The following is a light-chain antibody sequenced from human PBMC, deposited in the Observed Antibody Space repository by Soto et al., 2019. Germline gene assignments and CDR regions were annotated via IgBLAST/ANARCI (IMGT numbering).Light chain of an antibody. CDR2: DNN. Sequence: QSALTQPPSVSGAPGQRVTISCTGSSSNIGAGYDVHWYQQHPGTAPKLLIYDNNNRPSGVPDRFSGSKSDTSASLAITGLQAEDEADYYCQSFDTSLSGFVVFGGGTKLTVL. J-gene: IGLJ2*01. CDR3: QSFDTSLSGFVV. CDR1: SSNIGAGYD. V-gene: IGLV1-40*01.